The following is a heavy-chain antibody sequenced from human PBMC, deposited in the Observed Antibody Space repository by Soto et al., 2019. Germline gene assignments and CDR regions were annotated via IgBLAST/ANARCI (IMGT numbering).Heavy chain of an antibody. J-gene: IGHJ4*02. CDR1: GVSISSGGYY. CDR3: ARGGIAAAAPPDY. CDR2: IYYSGST. D-gene: IGHD6-13*01. Sequence: SETVSLTCTVSGVSISSGGYYWSWIRQHPGKGLEWIGYIYYSGSTYYNPSLRSRVTISVDTSKNQFSLKLSSVTAADTAVYYCARGGIAAAAPPDYWGQGTLVT. V-gene: IGHV4-31*03.